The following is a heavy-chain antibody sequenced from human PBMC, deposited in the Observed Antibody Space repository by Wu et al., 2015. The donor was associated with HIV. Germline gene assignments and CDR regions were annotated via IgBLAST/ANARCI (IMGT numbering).Heavy chain of an antibody. CDR3: ARAGVGYQLQTGRNWFDP. CDR2: ISAYNGNT. J-gene: IGHJ5*02. Sequence: QVQLVQSGGEVKKPGASVKVSCKASGYTFTSYGISWVRQAPGQGLEWMGWISAYNGNTNYAQNLQGRVTMTTDTSTSTAYMELRSLRSDDTAVYYCARAGVGYQLQTGRNWFDPWGQGTLVTVSS. D-gene: IGHD2-2*01. V-gene: IGHV1-18*01. CDR1: GYTFTSYG.